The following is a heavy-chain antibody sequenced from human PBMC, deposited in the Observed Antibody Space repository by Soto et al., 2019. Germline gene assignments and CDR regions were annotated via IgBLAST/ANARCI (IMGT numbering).Heavy chain of an antibody. CDR1: GYTFTSYG. CDR2: ISAYNGNT. D-gene: IGHD3-9*01. V-gene: IGHV1-18*01. J-gene: IGHJ6*02. CDR3: ARDPRRYFDCLLPDDYYYYGMYV. Sequence: ASVKVSCKASGYTFTSYGISWVRQAPGQGLEWMGWISAYNGNTNYAQKLQGRVTMTTDTSTSTAYMELRSLRSDDTAVYYCARDPRRYFDCLLPDDYYYYGMYVWGQGTTVTVSS.